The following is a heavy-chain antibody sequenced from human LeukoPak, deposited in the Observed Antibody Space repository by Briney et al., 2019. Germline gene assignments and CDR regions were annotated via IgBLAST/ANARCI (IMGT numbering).Heavy chain of an antibody. CDR2: INPNTGNP. Sequence: GASVKVSCKASGYSFTSYAMNWVRQAPEQGLEWMGWINPNTGNPTYAQGFTGRFVFSLDTSVSTAYLQISSLKAEDTAVYYCARGYSGYDYYFDYWGQGTLVTVSS. CDR1: GYSFTSYA. D-gene: IGHD5-12*01. V-gene: IGHV7-4-1*02. CDR3: ARGYSGYDYYFDY. J-gene: IGHJ4*02.